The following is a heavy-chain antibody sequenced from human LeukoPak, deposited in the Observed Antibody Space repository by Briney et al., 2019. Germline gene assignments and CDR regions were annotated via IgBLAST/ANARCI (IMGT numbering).Heavy chain of an antibody. CDR3: AASRESPFDY. V-gene: IGHV3-7*03. Sequence: GGSLRLSCVASGFTLSSYNMKWVRQAPGKRLEWVATLNQDGSEKYYVDSVKGRFTISRDNAKNSLYLQMNSLRAEDTAVYYCAASRESPFDYWGQGTLVTVSS. CDR2: LNQDGSEK. CDR1: GFTLSSYN. J-gene: IGHJ4*02.